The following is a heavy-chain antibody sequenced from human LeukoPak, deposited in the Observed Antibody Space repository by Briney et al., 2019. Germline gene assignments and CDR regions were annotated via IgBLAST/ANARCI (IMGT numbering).Heavy chain of an antibody. CDR1: GGSFNDYY. Sequence: SETLSLTCDVSGGSFNDYYWSWIRQPPGKGLEWIGEIRRSGSTNYNPSLKSRVTMSVDTSKNQFSLKLSSVTAADTAVYYCARRGSWSYYYAMDVWGQGTTVAVSS. V-gene: IGHV4-34*01. CDR2: IRRSGST. J-gene: IGHJ6*02. CDR3: ARRGSWSYYYAMDV. D-gene: IGHD6-13*01.